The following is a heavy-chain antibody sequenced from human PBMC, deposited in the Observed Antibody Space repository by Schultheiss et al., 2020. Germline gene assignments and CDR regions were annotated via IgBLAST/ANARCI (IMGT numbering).Heavy chain of an antibody. CDR1: GFTFSSYG. J-gene: IGHJ2*01. D-gene: IGHD3-3*01. CDR3: ARVGTIFGVVIIVGFDL. V-gene: IGHV3-21*01. CDR2: ISSSSSYI. Sequence: GGSLRLSCAASGFTFSSYGMHWVRQAPGKGLEWVSSISSSSSYIYYADSVKGRFTISRDNAKDSLYLQMSSLRAEDTAVYYCARVGTIFGVVIIVGFDLWGRGTLVTVSS.